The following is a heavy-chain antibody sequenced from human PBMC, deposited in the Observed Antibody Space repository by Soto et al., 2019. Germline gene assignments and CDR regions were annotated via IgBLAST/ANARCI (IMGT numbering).Heavy chain of an antibody. CDR2: IVVGSGNT. V-gene: IGHV1-58*01. D-gene: IGHD1-7*01. CDR1: GFTLTSSA. CDR3: AAGGSYWYDSNYDYYYSCMDV. J-gene: IGHJ6*01. Sequence: GASVKVSCKASGFTLTSSAVQWVRQARGQRLEWIGWIVVGSGNTNYAQKFQERVTITRDMSTSTAYMELSSLRSEDTTVYYCAAGGSYWYDSNYDYYYSCMDVCPQGTTVNVSS.